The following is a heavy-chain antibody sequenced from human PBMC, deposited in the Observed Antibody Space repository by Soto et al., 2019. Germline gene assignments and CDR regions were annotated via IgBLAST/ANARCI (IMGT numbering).Heavy chain of an antibody. CDR1: GGSFSGYY. CDR2: INHSGST. CDR3: ARGERGLYYYDSSGSGRYFDY. J-gene: IGHJ4*02. D-gene: IGHD3-22*01. V-gene: IGHV4-34*01. Sequence: PSETLSLTCAVYGGSFSGYYWSWIRQPPGKGLEWIGEINHSGSTNYNPSLKSRVTISVDTSKNQFSLKLSSVTAADTAVYYCARGERGLYYYDSSGSGRYFDYWGQGTLVTVSS.